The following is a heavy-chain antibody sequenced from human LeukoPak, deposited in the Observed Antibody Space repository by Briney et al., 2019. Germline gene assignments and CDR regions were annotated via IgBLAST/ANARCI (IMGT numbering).Heavy chain of an antibody. J-gene: IGHJ4*02. V-gene: IGHV3-48*02. CDR2: ISSTGTTT. Sequence: PGGSMRLSCVASGFIFSSYNMEWVRQAPGKGLEWVSYISSTGTTTNYADSVKGRFTISRDNAKNSLYLQMNSLRDEDTAVYYCARPTGELDYWGQGTLVTVSS. CDR3: ARPTGELDY. D-gene: IGHD3-10*01. CDR1: GFIFSSYN.